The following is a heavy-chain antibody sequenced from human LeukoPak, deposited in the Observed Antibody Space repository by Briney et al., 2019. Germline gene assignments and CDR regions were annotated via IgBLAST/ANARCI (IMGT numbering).Heavy chain of an antibody. J-gene: IGHJ6*02. CDR1: GFTFSSYG. D-gene: IGHD2-15*01. V-gene: IGHV3-30*18. CDR3: AKSVGDYDYYGMDV. Sequence: GRSLRLSCAASGFTFSSYGMHWVRQAPGKGLEWVAVISYDGSNKYYADSVKGRFTISRDNSKNTLYLQMNSLRAEDTAVYYCAKSVGDYDYYGMDVWGQGTTVTVSS. CDR2: ISYDGSNK.